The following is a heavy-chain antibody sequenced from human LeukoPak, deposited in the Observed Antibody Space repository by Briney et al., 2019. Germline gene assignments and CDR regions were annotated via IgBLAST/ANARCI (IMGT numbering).Heavy chain of an antibody. Sequence: WSLRLSCAASGFTFDDYAMHWVRQAPGEGQEWVSLISGDGNNTYYSDSVKGRFTISRDNSKNSLYLQMNSLRTEDTALYYCARTLLRSLNWFDPWGQGTLVTVSS. D-gene: IGHD4-17*01. CDR3: ARTLLRSLNWFDP. CDR2: ISGDGNNT. V-gene: IGHV3-43*02. J-gene: IGHJ5*02. CDR1: GFTFDDYA.